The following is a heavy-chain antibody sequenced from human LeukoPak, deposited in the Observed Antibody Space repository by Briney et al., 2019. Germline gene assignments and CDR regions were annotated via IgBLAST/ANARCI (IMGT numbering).Heavy chain of an antibody. CDR1: GDSVSSGSAA. D-gene: IGHD1-1*01. J-gene: IGHJ5*02. Sequence: SQTLSLTCAISGDSVSSGSAAWNWIRQSPSRGLEWLGRTYCRSKWYSEYAVSVKSRITINSDTSKNQFSLHLNSVTPEDTAVYYCARGGTTGTPGIEPWGQGTLVTVSS. CDR3: ARGGTTGTPGIEP. CDR2: TYCRSKWYS. V-gene: IGHV6-1*01.